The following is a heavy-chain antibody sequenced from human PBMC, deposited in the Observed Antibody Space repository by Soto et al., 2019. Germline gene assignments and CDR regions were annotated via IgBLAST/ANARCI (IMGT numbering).Heavy chain of an antibody. CDR3: AKQTTYYDFWSGPRFYYYGMDV. D-gene: IGHD3-3*01. CDR2: ISYDGSNK. CDR1: GFTFSSYG. V-gene: IGHV3-30*18. J-gene: IGHJ6*02. Sequence: GGSLRLSCAASGFTFSSYGMHWVRQAPGKGLEWVAVISYDGSNKYYADSVKGRFTISRDNSKNTLYLQMNSLRAEDTAVYYCAKQTTYYDFWSGPRFYYYGMDVWGQGTTVTVSS.